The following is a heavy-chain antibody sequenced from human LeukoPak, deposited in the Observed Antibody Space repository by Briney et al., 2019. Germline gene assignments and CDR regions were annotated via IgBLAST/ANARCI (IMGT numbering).Heavy chain of an antibody. V-gene: IGHV3-48*04. CDR1: GFTFSTYS. J-gene: IGHJ3*02. D-gene: IGHD6-25*01. CDR2: ISSSTTTT. Sequence: GGSLRLSCTASGFTFSTYSVNWVRQAPGKGLEWVSYISSSTTTTFYADSVKGRFTISGDDAKNSLYLQMNSLRAEDTAVYYCARASSFRLSDAFDIWGQGTMVTVSS. CDR3: ARASSFRLSDAFDI.